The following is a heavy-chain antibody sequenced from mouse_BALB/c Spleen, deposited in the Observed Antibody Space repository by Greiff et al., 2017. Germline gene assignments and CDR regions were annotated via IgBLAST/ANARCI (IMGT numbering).Heavy chain of an antibody. D-gene: IGHD2-4*01. CDR2: IDPYYGGT. CDR1: GYSFTGYN. Sequence: VQLKESGPELEKPGASVKISCKASGYSFTGYNMNWVKQSNGKSLEWIGNIDPYYGGTSYNQKFKGKATLTVDKSSSTAYMQLNSLTSDDSAVYYYSIYDYYPFAYWGQGTLVTVSA. J-gene: IGHJ3*01. V-gene: IGHV1-39*01. CDR3: SIYDYYPFAY.